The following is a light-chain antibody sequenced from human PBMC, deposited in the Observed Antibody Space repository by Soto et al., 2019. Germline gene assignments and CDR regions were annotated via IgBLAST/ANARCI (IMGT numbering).Light chain of an antibody. V-gene: IGLV3-21*04. CDR3: QVWDSSSDHPHVV. Sequence: SYELTQPPSVSVAPGKTARITCGGNKIGSKSVHWYQQKPGQAPVLVIYYDSDRPSGIPERFSGSNSGNTATLTISRVEAGDEADYYCQVWDSSSDHPHVVFGGGTKLTVL. J-gene: IGLJ2*01. CDR2: YDS. CDR1: KIGSKS.